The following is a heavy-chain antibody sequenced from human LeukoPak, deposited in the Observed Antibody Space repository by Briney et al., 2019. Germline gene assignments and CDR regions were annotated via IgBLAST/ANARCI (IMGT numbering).Heavy chain of an antibody. Sequence: ASVKVSCKASGSTFTNYAITWVRQAPGQGLEWMGWINTYNGNTNYAQKLQGRVTITADESTGTAYMELSSLRAEDTAMYYCARDDGCCSYKYQLGAFDIWGQGTMVTVSS. CDR2: INTYNGNT. V-gene: IGHV1-18*01. D-gene: IGHD1-1*01. CDR3: ARDDGCCSYKYQLGAFDI. CDR1: GSTFTNYA. J-gene: IGHJ3*02.